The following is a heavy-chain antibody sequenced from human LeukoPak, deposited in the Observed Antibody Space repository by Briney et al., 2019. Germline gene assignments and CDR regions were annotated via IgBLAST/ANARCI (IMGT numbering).Heavy chain of an antibody. J-gene: IGHJ3*01. CDR1: GGSISSYY. CDR2: IYITGST. Sequence: SETLSLTCTVSGGSISSYYWTWIRQPPGKGLEWIGDIYITGSTNYNPYLKRRVTISVDTSNNQFSLRLSSVTAADTPVYYCARVRIGETSYDASDVWGLGTMVTVSS. V-gene: IGHV4-59*13. CDR3: ARVRIGETSYDASDV. D-gene: IGHD1-26*01.